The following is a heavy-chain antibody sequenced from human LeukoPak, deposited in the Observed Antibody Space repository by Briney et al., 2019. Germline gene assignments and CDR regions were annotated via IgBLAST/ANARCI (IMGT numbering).Heavy chain of an antibody. V-gene: IGHV4-30-4*01. CDR3: GKVGGDTNS. CDR1: GASITSDIFY. CDR2: IHNSRGT. J-gene: IGHJ4*02. Sequence: SETLTLTCTVSGASITSDIFYWNWIRQSPGKGLEWIGAIHNSRGTSYNPSLESRLTISVDPSENKFFLKMTSVTDADTATYYCGKVGGDTNSWGQGTLVTVSS. D-gene: IGHD2-21*02.